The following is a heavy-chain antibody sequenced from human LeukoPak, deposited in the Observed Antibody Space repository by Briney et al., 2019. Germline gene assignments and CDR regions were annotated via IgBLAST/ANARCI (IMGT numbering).Heavy chain of an antibody. Sequence: ASVKVSCKASGYTFTNYGLSWVRQAPGQGHEWEGRISVYNGNTNYPQKFQGRVTMTTDTSTSTAYMELRSLRSDDTAVYYCARDQTLYTMIVVLKSEAYGMDVWGQGTTVTVSS. D-gene: IGHD3-22*01. CDR2: ISVYNGNT. J-gene: IGHJ6*02. V-gene: IGHV1-18*01. CDR3: ARDQTLYTMIVVLKSEAYGMDV. CDR1: GYTFTNYG.